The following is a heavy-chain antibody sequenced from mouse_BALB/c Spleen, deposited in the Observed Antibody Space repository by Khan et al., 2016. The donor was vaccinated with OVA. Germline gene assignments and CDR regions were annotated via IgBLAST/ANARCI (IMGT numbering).Heavy chain of an antibody. CDR2: IDPENGDT. Sequence: VQLKQSGAELVRSGASVKLSCTASGFNIKDYYMHWVKQRPEQGLEWIGWIDPENGDTEYAPKFQGKATMTADTSSNTAYLQLSSLTSEDTAVYYCKGGRDYAMDYWGQGTSVTVSS. CDR3: KGGRDYAMDY. CDR1: GFNIKDYY. J-gene: IGHJ4*01. V-gene: IGHV14-4*02. D-gene: IGHD3-3*01.